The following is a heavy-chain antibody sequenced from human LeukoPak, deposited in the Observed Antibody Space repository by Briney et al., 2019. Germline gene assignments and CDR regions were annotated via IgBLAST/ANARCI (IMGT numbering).Heavy chain of an antibody. CDR2: ISGDKSHI. Sequence: AGGSLRRSCVGSGFTCSTPWIDWVRQAPGQGLVWVSGISGDKSHIAYADPVKGRFTISRDNAKNTLHLQMNSLRDEDTAVYYCATATFYVTSGYFPSWGQGTLVTVSS. CDR3: ATATFYVTSGYFPS. J-gene: IGHJ5*02. CDR1: GFTCSTPW. V-gene: IGHV3-74*01. D-gene: IGHD3-22*01.